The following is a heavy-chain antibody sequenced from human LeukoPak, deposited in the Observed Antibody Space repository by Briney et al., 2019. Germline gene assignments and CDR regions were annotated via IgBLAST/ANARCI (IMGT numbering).Heavy chain of an antibody. D-gene: IGHD3-22*01. Sequence: GGSLRLSCAASGFTFSSYSMNWVRQAPGKGLEWVSYISSSSTIYYADSVKGRFTISRDNAKNSLYLQMNSLRAEDTAVYYCARGWDDSSGVIQPSVDYWGQGTLVTVSS. CDR1: GFTFSSYS. CDR2: ISSSSTI. J-gene: IGHJ4*02. CDR3: ARGWDDSSGVIQPSVDY. V-gene: IGHV3-48*04.